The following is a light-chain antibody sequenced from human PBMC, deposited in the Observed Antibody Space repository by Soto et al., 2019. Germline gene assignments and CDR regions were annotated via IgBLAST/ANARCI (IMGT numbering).Light chain of an antibody. CDR3: QQFNSYPRT. V-gene: IGKV1-13*02. CDR2: DAS. Sequence: AIQLTQSPSSLSASVGDGVTITCRASQGISSDLAWYQQKPGQAPKLLIYDASSLESGVPSRFSGSGSGTDVTLTISSLQPEDFATYYCQQFNSYPRTFGPGTKVDIK. CDR1: QGISSD. J-gene: IGKJ3*01.